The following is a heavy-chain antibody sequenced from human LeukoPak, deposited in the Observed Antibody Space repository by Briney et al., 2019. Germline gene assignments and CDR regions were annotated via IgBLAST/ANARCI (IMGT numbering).Heavy chain of an antibody. CDR1: GYTFTSYG. Sequence: ASVKVSCKASGYTFTSYGISWVRQAPGQGLEWMGWNNAGNGNTKYSQKFQGRVTITRDTSASTAYMELSSLRSEDTAVYYCARDPGIAAAGRGAFDYWGQGTLVTVSS. CDR3: ARDPGIAAAGRGAFDY. CDR2: NNAGNGNT. J-gene: IGHJ4*02. D-gene: IGHD6-13*01. V-gene: IGHV1-3*01.